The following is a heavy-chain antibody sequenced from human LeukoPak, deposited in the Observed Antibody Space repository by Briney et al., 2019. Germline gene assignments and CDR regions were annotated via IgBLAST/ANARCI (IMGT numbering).Heavy chain of an antibody. CDR2: ISHSDDST. CDR1: GFPFYVFT. D-gene: IGHD3-3*01. J-gene: IGHJ4*02. CDR3: ARLETQAFDY. V-gene: IGHV3-23*01. Sequence: GAPRLSLRNPGFPFYVFTKTLGRPTPGEGVGWISSISHSDDSTYYADSVKGRFTISRDNSKNTLYLQMNSLRAEDTAVYYCARLETQAFDYWGQGTLVTVSS.